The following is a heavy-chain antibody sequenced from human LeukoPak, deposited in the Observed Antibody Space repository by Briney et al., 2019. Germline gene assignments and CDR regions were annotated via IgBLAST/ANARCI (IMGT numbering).Heavy chain of an antibody. J-gene: IGHJ4*02. V-gene: IGHV4-34*01. CDR3: ARVPRGYYFDY. CDR2: INHSGST. Sequence: SETLSLTCAVYGGSFSGCYWSWIRQPPGKGLEWIGEINHSGSTNYNPSLKSRVTISVDTSKNQFSPKLSSVTAADTAVYYCARVPRGYYFDYWGQGTLVTVSS. D-gene: IGHD1-26*01. CDR1: GGSFSGCY.